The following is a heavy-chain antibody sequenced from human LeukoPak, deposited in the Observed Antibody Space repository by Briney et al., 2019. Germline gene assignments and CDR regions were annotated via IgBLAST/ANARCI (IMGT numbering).Heavy chain of an antibody. D-gene: IGHD3-22*01. Sequence: GGSLRLSCAASGFTVSSTYMTWVRQAPGKRLEWVSVIYSGGSTYYADSVKGRFTISRDNSKNTLYLQMNSLRAEDTAVYYCARGPYYYDRSGYFDYWGQGTLVTVSS. J-gene: IGHJ4*02. CDR3: ARGPYYYDRSGYFDY. CDR1: GFTVSSTY. CDR2: IYSGGST. V-gene: IGHV3-53*01.